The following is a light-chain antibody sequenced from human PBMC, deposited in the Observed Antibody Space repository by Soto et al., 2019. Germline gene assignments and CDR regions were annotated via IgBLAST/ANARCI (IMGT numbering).Light chain of an antibody. V-gene: IGKV1-5*03. CDR1: QSISTW. CDR3: QQYKSYWT. J-gene: IGKJ1*01. CDR2: KAS. Sequence: DIQMTQSPSTLSASVGDRVTITCRASQSISTWLAWYQQKPGKAPKLLIYKASSLESGVPSRFSGSASGTECTLTISSLQPDDLATYYFQQYKSYWTFGQGTKVEIK.